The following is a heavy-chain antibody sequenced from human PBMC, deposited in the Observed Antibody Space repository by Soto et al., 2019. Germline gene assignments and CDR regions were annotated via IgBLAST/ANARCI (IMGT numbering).Heavy chain of an antibody. CDR2: ISYDGSNK. D-gene: IGHD3-10*01. J-gene: IGHJ6*02. V-gene: IGHV3-30-3*01. CDR3: ARGYYYGSGSYSTSYYYYGMDV. CDR1: GFTFSSYA. Sequence: GGSLRLSCAASGFTFSSYAMHWVRQAPGKGLEWVAVISYDGSNKYYADSVKGRFTISRDNSKNTLYLQMNSLRAEDTAVYYCARGYYYGSGSYSTSYYYYGMDVWGQGTTVTVSS.